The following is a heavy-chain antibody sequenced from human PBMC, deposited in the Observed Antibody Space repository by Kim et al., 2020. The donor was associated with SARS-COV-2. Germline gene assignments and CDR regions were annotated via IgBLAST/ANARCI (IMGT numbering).Heavy chain of an antibody. V-gene: IGHV4-59*01. Sequence: SETLSLTCTVSGGSISSYYWSWIRQPPGKGLEWIGYIYYSGSTNYNPSLKSRVTISVDTSKNQFSLKLSSVTAADTAVYYCARDGGYSINYMDVWGKGTT. CDR2: IYYSGST. D-gene: IGHD4-4*01. CDR3: ARDGGYSINYMDV. J-gene: IGHJ6*03. CDR1: GGSISSYY.